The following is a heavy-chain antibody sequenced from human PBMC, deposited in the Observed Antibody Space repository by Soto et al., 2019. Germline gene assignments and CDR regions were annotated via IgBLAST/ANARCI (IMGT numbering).Heavy chain of an antibody. CDR1: GGSIGSYY. J-gene: IGHJ4*02. Sequence: SETLSLTCTVTGGSIGSYYWSWVRQTPGKGLEWIGYIYSSGSTNYNPSLKSRVSFSVDTSKNQFSLNLSSVTAADTAVYFCARGLTGSPIPGEYWGQGTLVTVSS. V-gene: IGHV4-59*01. D-gene: IGHD3-16*01. CDR2: IYSSGST. CDR3: ARGLTGSPIPGEY.